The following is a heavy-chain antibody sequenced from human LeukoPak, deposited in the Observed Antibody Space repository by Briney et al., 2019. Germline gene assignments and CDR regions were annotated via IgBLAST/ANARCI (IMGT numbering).Heavy chain of an antibody. CDR3: ARVGPYSSGLYYFDY. V-gene: IGHV3-74*01. CDR2: INSDGSST. CDR1: GFTFSSYW. Sequence: GMSLRLSCAASGFTFSSYWMHWVRQAPGKGLVWVSRINSDGSSTTYADSVKGRFTISRDNAKNTLYLQMNSLRAEDTAVYYCARVGPYSSGLYYFDYWGQGTLVTVSS. D-gene: IGHD6-19*01. J-gene: IGHJ4*02.